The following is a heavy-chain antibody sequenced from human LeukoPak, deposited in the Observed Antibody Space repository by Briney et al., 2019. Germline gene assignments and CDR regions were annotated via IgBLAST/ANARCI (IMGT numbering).Heavy chain of an antibody. D-gene: IGHD3-16*02. CDR3: ASTNFVSGSFRY. CDR2: IYYSGST. CDR1: GGSISSYY. J-gene: IGHJ4*02. Sequence: SETLSLTCTVSGGSISSYYWSWIRQPPGKGLEWIGYIYYSGSTNYNPSLKSRVTISVDTSKNQFSLKLSSVTAADTAVYYRASTNFVSGSFRYWGQGTLVTVSS. V-gene: IGHV4-59*01.